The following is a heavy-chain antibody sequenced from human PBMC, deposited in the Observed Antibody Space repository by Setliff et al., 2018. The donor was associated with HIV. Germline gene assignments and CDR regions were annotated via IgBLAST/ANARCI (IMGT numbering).Heavy chain of an antibody. CDR1: GDSINKGAIY. D-gene: IGHD3-3*01. CDR2: TYHTGST. V-gene: IGHV4-31*03. J-gene: IGHJ3*02. Sequence: SETLSLTCTVSGDSINKGAIYWTWVRQRPGQGLEWIGYTYHTGSTHYNPSLKSRVTISIDASETQFSLKMNSVTAADTAVYFCARDKVGTKILGLFDGFDILGPGAMVTVSS. CDR3: ARDKVGTKILGLFDGFDI.